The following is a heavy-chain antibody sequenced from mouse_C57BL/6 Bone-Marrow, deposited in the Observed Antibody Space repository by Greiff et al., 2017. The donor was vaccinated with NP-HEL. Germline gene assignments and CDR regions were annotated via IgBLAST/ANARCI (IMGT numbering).Heavy chain of an antibody. CDR2: ISDGGSYT. J-gene: IGHJ3*01. Sequence: EVHLVESGGGLVKPGGSLKLSCAASGFTFSSYAMSWVRQTPEKRLEWVATISDGGSYTYYPDNVKGRFTISRDNAKNNLYLQMSHLKSEDTAMYYCARERDYDYHFAYWGQGTLVTVSA. CDR1: GFTFSSYA. CDR3: ARERDYDYHFAY. V-gene: IGHV5-4*01. D-gene: IGHD2-4*01.